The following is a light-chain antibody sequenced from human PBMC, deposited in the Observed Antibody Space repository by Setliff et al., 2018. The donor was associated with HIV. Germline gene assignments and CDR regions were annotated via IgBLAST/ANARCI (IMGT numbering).Light chain of an antibody. CDR1: SSDIGAYDY. Sequence: QSALAQPRSVSGSRGQSITFSCTGTSSDIGAYDYVSWYQQHPGKAPKLITYGVDKRPSGVPTRLSGFKSGNTASLTIYGLQPEDEADYFCSTYAGSNIFVFGKGTKVTVL. J-gene: IGLJ1*01. CDR3: STYAGSNIFV. CDR2: GVD. V-gene: IGLV2-11*01.